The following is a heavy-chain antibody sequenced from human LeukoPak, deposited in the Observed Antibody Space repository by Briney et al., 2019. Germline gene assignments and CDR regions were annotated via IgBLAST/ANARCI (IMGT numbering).Heavy chain of an antibody. CDR3: ARGQWLVPVVYFDY. J-gene: IGHJ4*02. Sequence: SQTLSLTXTVSGGSISSGDYYWSWIRQPPGKGLEWIGYIYYSGSTYYNPSLKSRVTISVDTSKNQFSLKLSSVTAADTAVYYCARGQWLVPVVYFDYWGQGTLVTVSS. V-gene: IGHV4-30-4*08. CDR1: GGSISSGDYY. CDR2: IYYSGST. D-gene: IGHD6-19*01.